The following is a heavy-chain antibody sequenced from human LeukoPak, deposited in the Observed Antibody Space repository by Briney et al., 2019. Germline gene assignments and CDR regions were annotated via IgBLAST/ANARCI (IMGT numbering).Heavy chain of an antibody. CDR1: GFTFSSYS. V-gene: IGHV3-21*01. CDR3: ARDGRGTYCGGDCYSR. Sequence: PGGSLRLSCAASGFTFSSYSMNWVRQAPGKGLEWVSSISSSSSYIYYADSVKGRFTISRDNAKSSLYLQMNSLRAEDTAVYYCARDGRGTYCGGDCYSRWGQGTLVTVSS. J-gene: IGHJ4*02. CDR2: ISSSSSYI. D-gene: IGHD2-21*02.